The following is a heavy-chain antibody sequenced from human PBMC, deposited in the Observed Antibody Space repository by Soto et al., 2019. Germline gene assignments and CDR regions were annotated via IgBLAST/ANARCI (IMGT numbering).Heavy chain of an antibody. D-gene: IGHD6-13*01. CDR1: GFIFSTYA. V-gene: IGHV3-33*01. CDR3: ARPYSSNAAEATEYFQH. Sequence: QVQLVESGGGVVQPGRSLRLSCAASGFIFSTYAMHWVRQAPGKGPEWVAVIWYDGSNKYYADSVKGRFTISRDNSKNTLHLQMNSLRAEDTAVYYCARPYSSNAAEATEYFQHWGQGTLVSVSS. CDR2: IWYDGSNK. J-gene: IGHJ1*01.